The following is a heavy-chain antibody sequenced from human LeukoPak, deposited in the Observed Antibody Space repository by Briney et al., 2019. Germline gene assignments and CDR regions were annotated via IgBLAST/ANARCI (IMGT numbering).Heavy chain of an antibody. CDR3: ATGSGYYYAY. Sequence: ASVKVSCKASGYTFTVYLMHWVRQAPGQGPELMGWINPNSGDTTYTQNFQGRVTMTRDTSISTVYMEVSRLRSDDTAVYYCATGSGYYYAYWGQGTLVTVSS. V-gene: IGHV1-2*02. CDR1: GYTFTVYL. J-gene: IGHJ4*02. D-gene: IGHD3-3*01. CDR2: INPNSGDT.